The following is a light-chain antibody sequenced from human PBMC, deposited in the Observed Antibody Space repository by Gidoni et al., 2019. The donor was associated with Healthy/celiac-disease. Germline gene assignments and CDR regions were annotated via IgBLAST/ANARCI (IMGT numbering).Light chain of an antibody. V-gene: IGLV1-40*01. CDR2: GNS. CDR3: QSYDSSLSGSRVV. Sequence: QSVLTQPHSVSAAPGQRVTISCTGSSPNIGAGYAVHWYQQLPGTAPKPPIYGNSKLPSGVTDLFSGSKSGTSASLAITGLQAEDEADYYCQSYDSSLSGSRVVFGGGTKLTVL. CDR1: SPNIGAGYA. J-gene: IGLJ2*01.